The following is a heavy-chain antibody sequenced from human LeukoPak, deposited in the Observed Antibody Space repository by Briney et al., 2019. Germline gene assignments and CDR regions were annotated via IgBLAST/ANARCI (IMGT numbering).Heavy chain of an antibody. CDR3: ARHHCTSTSCYPYYYYAMEV. Sequence: PGESLKISCKGSGYTFTNYWIGWVRQMPGKGLEWMGIIFPGDSDTRYSPSFQGLVTISVDKSISTAYLQWSSLKASDTAIYYCARHHCTSTSCYPYYYYAMEVWGPGTKVTVSS. V-gene: IGHV5-51*01. CDR1: GYTFTNYW. CDR2: IFPGDSDT. D-gene: IGHD2-2*01. J-gene: IGHJ6*02.